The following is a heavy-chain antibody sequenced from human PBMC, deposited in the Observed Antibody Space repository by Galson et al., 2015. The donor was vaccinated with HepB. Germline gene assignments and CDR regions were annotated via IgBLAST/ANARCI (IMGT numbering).Heavy chain of an antibody. V-gene: IGHV3-48*02. CDR3: ASRVHD. CDR1: GFSFSTYS. J-gene: IGHJ4*02. Sequence: SLRLSCAASGFSFSTYSMNWVRQAPGKGPEWVSYISSRSINIYYADSVKGRFTISRDNAKNSLYLQMNSLRDENTAIYYCASRVHDWGQGTLVTVSS. D-gene: IGHD1-1*01. CDR2: ISSRSINI.